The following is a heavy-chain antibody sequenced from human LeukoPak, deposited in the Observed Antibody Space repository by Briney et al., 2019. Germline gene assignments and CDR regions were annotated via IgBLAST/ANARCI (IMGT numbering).Heavy chain of an antibody. V-gene: IGHV1-18*01. CDR3: ARGWGAAAGTDAFDI. D-gene: IGHD6-13*01. CDR1: GYTFTNSG. Sequence: ASVKVSCKASGYTFTNSGINWVRQAPGQGLEWMGWISAYSGTTNYAQKFQGRVTMTRDTSTSTVYMELSSLRSEDTAVYYCARGWGAAAGTDAFDIWGQGTMVTVSS. CDR2: ISAYSGTT. J-gene: IGHJ3*02.